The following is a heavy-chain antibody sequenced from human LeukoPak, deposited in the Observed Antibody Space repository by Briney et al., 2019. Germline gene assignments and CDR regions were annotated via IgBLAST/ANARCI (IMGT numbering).Heavy chain of an antibody. CDR2: IYYSGST. Sequence: SETLSLTCTVSGGSISSSSHYWGWIRQPPGKGLEWIGSIYYSGSTYYNPSLKSRVTISVDTSKNQFSLKLSSVTAADTAVYYCARTLTSVGHYSSSPRDYWGQGTLVTVSS. CDR3: ARTLTSVGHYSSSPRDY. J-gene: IGHJ4*02. CDR1: GGSISSSSHY. V-gene: IGHV4-39*01. D-gene: IGHD6-6*01.